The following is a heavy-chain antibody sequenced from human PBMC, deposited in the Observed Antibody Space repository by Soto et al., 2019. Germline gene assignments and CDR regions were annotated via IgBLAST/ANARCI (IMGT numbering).Heavy chain of an antibody. D-gene: IGHD6-13*01. CDR1: GFTFSSYS. J-gene: IGHJ6*03. Sequence: PGGSLRRSCAASGFTFSSYSMNWVRQAPGKGLEWVSSISSSSSYIYYADSVKGRFTISRDNAKNSLYLQMNSLRAEDTAVYYCARDLYSSSWYSNYYMDVWGKGTTVTVSS. V-gene: IGHV3-21*01. CDR3: ARDLYSSSWYSNYYMDV. CDR2: ISSSSSYI.